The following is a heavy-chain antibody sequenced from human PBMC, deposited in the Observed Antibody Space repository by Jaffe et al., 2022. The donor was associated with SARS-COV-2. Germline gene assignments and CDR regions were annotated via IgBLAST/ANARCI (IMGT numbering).Heavy chain of an antibody. V-gene: IGHV1-3*01. CDR2: INAGNGNT. D-gene: IGHD3-10*01. CDR1: GYTFTSYA. Sequence: QVQLVQSGAEVKKPGASVKVSCKASGYTFTSYAMHWVRQAPGQRLEWMGWINAGNGNTKYSQKFQGRVTITRDTSASTAYMELSSLRSEDTAVYYCARVPNYYYGSGSYYNWDAFDIWGQGTMVTVSS. CDR3: ARVPNYYYGSGSYYNWDAFDI. J-gene: IGHJ3*02.